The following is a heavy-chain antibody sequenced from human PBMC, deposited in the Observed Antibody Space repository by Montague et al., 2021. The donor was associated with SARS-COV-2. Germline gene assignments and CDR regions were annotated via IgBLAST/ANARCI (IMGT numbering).Heavy chain of an antibody. CDR1: GGSISAYY. CDR2: MYNSRSS. Sequence: SETLSLTCTVSGGSISAYYWSWIRQPPGKGLEWIAYMYNSRSSNYNPSLKSRVSISVDTSTSQFSLKLTSVTAADTAVYYCAGEGIPKPGAEWKFLHYHGFDVWGQGTTVTVSS. CDR3: AGEGIPKPGAEWKFLHYHGFDV. V-gene: IGHV4-59*13. J-gene: IGHJ6*02. D-gene: IGHD1-14*01.